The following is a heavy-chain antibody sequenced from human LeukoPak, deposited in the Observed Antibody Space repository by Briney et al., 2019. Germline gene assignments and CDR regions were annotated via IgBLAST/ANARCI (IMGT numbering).Heavy chain of an antibody. CDR3: ARICSGGSCYNDAFHI. Sequence: PGGSLRLSCAASGFTFSDYTMNWVRLAPGKGLEWVSSISGSRNYIYYADSVKGRFTISRGNAKNSLYLQMNSLRVEDTAVYYCARICSGGSCYNDAFHIWGQGTMVTVSS. V-gene: IGHV3-21*01. D-gene: IGHD2-15*01. CDR1: GFTFSDYT. J-gene: IGHJ3*02. CDR2: ISGSRNYI.